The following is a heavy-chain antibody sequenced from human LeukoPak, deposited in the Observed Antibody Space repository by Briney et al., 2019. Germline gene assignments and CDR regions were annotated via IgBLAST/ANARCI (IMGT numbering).Heavy chain of an antibody. CDR2: ISAHNGNT. D-gene: IGHD2-15*01. Sequence: ASVTVSCKASGYTFTSYGISRVLQAPGHGLEWMGWISAHNGNTNYAQKLQGRVTMTTDTTTSTAYMELRSLRSDDTAVYYCARDREGCGGYCSGGSSNGYWGQGTLVTVSS. V-gene: IGHV1-18*04. CDR3: ARDREGCGGYCSGGSSNGY. J-gene: IGHJ4*02. CDR1: GYTFTSYG.